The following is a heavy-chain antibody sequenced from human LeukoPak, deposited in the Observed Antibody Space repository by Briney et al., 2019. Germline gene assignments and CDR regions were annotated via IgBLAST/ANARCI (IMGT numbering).Heavy chain of an antibody. J-gene: IGHJ1*01. CDR1: GYTFSNYG. D-gene: IGHD6-13*01. CDR3: ARDSSSWSHAEYFQH. CDR2: ISAYNGNT. V-gene: IGHV1-18*01. Sequence: ASVKVSCKASGYTFSNYGITWVRRAPGQGLEWMGWISAYNGNTNYAQKLQGRVTMTTYTSTSTAYMELRSLRSDDTAVYYCARDSSSWSHAEYFQHWGQGTLVTVSS.